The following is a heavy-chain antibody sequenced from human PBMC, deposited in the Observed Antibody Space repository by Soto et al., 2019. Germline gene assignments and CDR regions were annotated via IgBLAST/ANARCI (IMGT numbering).Heavy chain of an antibody. CDR1: GGSISRYY. D-gene: IGHD3-22*01. CDR2: IYTSWST. J-gene: IGHJ4*02. V-gene: IGHV4-4*07. Sequence: QVQLQESVPGLVKPSETLSLTCTVSGGSISRYYWSWIRQPAGKGLEWIGRIYTSWSTNYNPSLKSRVTRSLDTAKDQFSLKMSSVTAAVTVVYYSARGAVERYYYESSGYEGYFDYWGQGTLVTVSS. CDR3: ARGAVERYYYESSGYEGYFDY.